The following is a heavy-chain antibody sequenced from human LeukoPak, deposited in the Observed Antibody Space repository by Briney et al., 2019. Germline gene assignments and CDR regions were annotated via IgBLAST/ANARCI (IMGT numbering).Heavy chain of an antibody. CDR2: ISYDGSNK. CDR3: AKGLYSYGPDY. Sequence: GRSLRLSCAASGFTFSSHGMHWVRQAPGKGLEWVAVISYDGSNKYYADSVKGRFTISRDNSKNTLYLQMDSLRAEDTAVYYCAKGLYSYGPDYWGQGTLVTVSS. CDR1: GFTFSSHG. D-gene: IGHD5-18*01. V-gene: IGHV3-30*18. J-gene: IGHJ4*02.